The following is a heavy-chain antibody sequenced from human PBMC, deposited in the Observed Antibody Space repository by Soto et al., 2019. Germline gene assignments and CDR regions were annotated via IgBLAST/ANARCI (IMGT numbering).Heavy chain of an antibody. CDR3: TRDLDYGGNSEDFDI. Sequence: VQLVQSGAEVKKPGESLKISCKGSEFSFTTYWIAWVRQMPGEGLKWMGIIYPGDSRTTYSPSFQGQVTISADKSINTAYLQGSSLKASDTAMYYCTRDLDYGGNSEDFDIWGQGTRVTVSS. CDR1: EFSFTTYW. V-gene: IGHV5-51*03. J-gene: IGHJ3*02. CDR2: IYPGDSRT. D-gene: IGHD4-17*01.